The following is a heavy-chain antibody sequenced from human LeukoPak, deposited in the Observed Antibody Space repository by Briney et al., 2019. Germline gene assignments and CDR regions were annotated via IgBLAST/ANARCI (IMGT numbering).Heavy chain of an antibody. CDR1: GFAFNNYG. D-gene: IGHD3-10*01. CDR2: IRYDGSNK. V-gene: IGHV3-30*02. CDR3: AKDRYYGSGSYYNIDY. Sequence: SGRSLRLSCAASGFAFNNYGMHWVRQAPGKGLEWVAFIRYDGSNKYYADSVKGRFTISRDNSKNTLYLQMNSLRAEDTAVYYCAKDRYYGSGSYYNIDYWGQGTLVTVSS. J-gene: IGHJ4*02.